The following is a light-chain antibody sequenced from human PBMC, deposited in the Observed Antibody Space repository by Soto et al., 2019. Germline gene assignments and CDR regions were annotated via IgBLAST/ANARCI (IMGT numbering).Light chain of an antibody. CDR2: GAS. V-gene: IGKV1-9*01. Sequence: DIQLTQSPSFLSASVGDRVTISCWASQGISDYLAWYQQKPGKAPKLLIYGASTLQSGVPSRFSGSASGTKFTLTISSLQPEDFATYFCQQFNAYPLTFGGGTKLEIK. CDR1: QGISDY. CDR3: QQFNAYPLT. J-gene: IGKJ4*01.